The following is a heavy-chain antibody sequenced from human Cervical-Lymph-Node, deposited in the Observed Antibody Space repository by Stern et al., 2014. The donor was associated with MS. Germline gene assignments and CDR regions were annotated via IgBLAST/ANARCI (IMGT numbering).Heavy chain of an antibody. D-gene: IGHD3-22*01. Sequence: VQLVESGAEVKKPGASVKVSCKASGYTFTSYYMHLVRQAPGQGLEWMGIINPSGGSTSYAQKFQGRVTMTRDTSTSTVYMELSSLRSEDTAVYYCARGPYYYDPSDAFDIWGQGTMVTVSS. CDR2: INPSGGST. V-gene: IGHV1-46*01. CDR3: ARGPYYYDPSDAFDI. J-gene: IGHJ3*02. CDR1: GYTFTSYY.